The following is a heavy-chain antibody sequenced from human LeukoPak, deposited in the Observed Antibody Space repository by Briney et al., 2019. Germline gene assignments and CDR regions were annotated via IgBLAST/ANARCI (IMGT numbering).Heavy chain of an antibody. CDR1: GGSISSGGYY. CDR3: ARDYGDYWSGYSLAFDY. J-gene: IGHJ4*02. CDR2: IYYSGST. D-gene: IGHD3-3*01. Sequence: PSQTLSLTCTVSGGSISSGGYYWSWIRQHPGKGLEWIGYIYYSGSTYYNPSLKSRVTISVDTSKNQFSLKLSSVTAADTAVYYCARDYGDYWSGYSLAFDYWGQGTLVTVSS. V-gene: IGHV4-31*03.